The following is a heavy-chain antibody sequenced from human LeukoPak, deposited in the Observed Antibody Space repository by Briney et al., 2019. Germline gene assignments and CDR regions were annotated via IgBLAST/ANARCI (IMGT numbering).Heavy chain of an antibody. V-gene: IGHV1-69*04. Sequence: ASVKVSCKASGGTFNSYAISWVRQAPGQGLEWMGRIIPILGIANYAQKFQGRVTITADKSTSTAYMELSSLRSEDTAVYYRARGTIVVVTPFDYWGQGTLVTVSS. CDR3: ARGTIVVVTPFDY. D-gene: IGHD3-22*01. J-gene: IGHJ4*02. CDR1: GGTFNSYA. CDR2: IIPILGIA.